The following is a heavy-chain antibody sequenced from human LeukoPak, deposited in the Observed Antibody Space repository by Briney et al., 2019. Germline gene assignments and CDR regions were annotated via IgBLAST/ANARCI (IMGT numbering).Heavy chain of an antibody. V-gene: IGHV3-48*03. Sequence: GGSLRLSCAASGFTFSSYEMNWVRQAPGKGLEWVSYISSSGSTIYYADSVKGRFTISRDNAKNSLYLQMNSLRAEDTAVYYCARDQNSRGYSYGPWGQGTLVTASS. D-gene: IGHD5-18*01. CDR1: GFTFSSYE. CDR2: ISSSGSTI. CDR3: ARDQNSRGYSYGP. J-gene: IGHJ5*02.